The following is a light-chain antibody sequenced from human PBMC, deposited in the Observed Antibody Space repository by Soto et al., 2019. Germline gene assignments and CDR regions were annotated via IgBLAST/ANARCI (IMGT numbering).Light chain of an antibody. Sequence: EIVMTQSPATLSVSPGERATLSCRASQSVSSNLAWYQQKPGQAPRLLIYGASTRATGIPARFSGSGSGTEFTLTSSSLPSEDFAVYYCQQYNNWPGLTFGGGTKVEIK. J-gene: IGKJ4*01. CDR3: QQYNNWPGLT. CDR2: GAS. CDR1: QSVSSN. V-gene: IGKV3-15*01.